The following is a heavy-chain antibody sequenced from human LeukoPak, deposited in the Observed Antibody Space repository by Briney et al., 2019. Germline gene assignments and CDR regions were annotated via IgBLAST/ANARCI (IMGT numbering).Heavy chain of an antibody. CDR3: ASLGPDDY. CDR1: GFTFSSYA. Sequence: PGRSLRLSCAASGFTFSSYAMHWVRQAPGKGLEWVAVISYDGSNKYYADSVKGRFTISRDNSKNTLYLQMNSLRAEDTAVYYCASLGPDDYWGQGTLVTVSS. V-gene: IGHV3-30*01. J-gene: IGHJ4*02. CDR2: ISYDGSNK.